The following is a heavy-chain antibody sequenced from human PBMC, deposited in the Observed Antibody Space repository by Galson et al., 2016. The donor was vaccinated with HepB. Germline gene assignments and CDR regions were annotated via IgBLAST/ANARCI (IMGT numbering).Heavy chain of an antibody. CDR2: IGTAGDT. CDR1: GFPFSSYD. CDR3: ARGGLGYCTGGGCTPFDP. J-gene: IGHJ5*02. D-gene: IGHD2-8*02. Sequence: SLRLSCAASGFPFSSYDMHWVRQSTGKGLEWVSGIGTAGDTFYAGSVKGRFNISSENADNSLYLQMNSLRVGDTAVYYCARGGLGYCTGGGCTPFDPWGQGTLVTVSS. V-gene: IGHV3-13*01.